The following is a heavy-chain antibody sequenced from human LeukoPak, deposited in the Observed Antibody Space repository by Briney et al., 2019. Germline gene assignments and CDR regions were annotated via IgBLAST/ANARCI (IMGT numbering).Heavy chain of an antibody. CDR3: ARVRTGNSGRPEYLEH. CDR2: IYGSGST. J-gene: IGHJ1*01. CDR1: GASISSYY. Sequence: SETLPLTCTVSGASISSYYWTWIRQSPGKGLEWIGYIYGSGSTDYNASLKSRVTISLGTSKNQFSLKVFSVTAADTAIYFCARVRTGNSGRPEYLEHCGEGTLVTVSA. V-gene: IGHV4-59*01. D-gene: IGHD6-19*01.